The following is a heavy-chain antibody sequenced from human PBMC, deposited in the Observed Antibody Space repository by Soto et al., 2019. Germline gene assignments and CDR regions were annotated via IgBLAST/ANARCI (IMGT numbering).Heavy chain of an antibody. Sequence: ASVKVSCTASGYTFTSYGISWVRQAPGQGLEWMGWISAYNGNTNYAQKLQGRVTMTTDTSTSTAYMELRSLRSDDTAVYYCARVYHDILTGYYSYWFDPWGQGTLVTVSS. V-gene: IGHV1-18*01. D-gene: IGHD3-9*01. CDR1: GYTFTSYG. CDR2: ISAYNGNT. J-gene: IGHJ5*02. CDR3: ARVYHDILTGYYSYWFDP.